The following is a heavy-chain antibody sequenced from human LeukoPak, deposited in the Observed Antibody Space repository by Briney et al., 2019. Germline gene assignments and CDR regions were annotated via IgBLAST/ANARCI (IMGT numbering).Heavy chain of an antibody. CDR3: ARDFTAAAGYYYYYMDV. CDR1: GGSISSGGFY. Sequence: SETLSLTCTVSGGSISSGGFYWSWIRQPPGKGLEWIGYIYHTGSTDYNPSLKSRVTISEDRSKNQFSLNLSSVTAADTAVYYCARDFTAAAGYYYYYMDVWGKGTTVTVSS. D-gene: IGHD6-13*01. V-gene: IGHV4-30-2*01. CDR2: IYHTGST. J-gene: IGHJ6*03.